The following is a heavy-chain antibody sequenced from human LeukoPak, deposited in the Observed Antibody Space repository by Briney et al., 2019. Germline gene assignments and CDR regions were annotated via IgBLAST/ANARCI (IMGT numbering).Heavy chain of an antibody. CDR3: ARDVAIFGVPYSDGMDV. CDR1: GGTFSSYA. CDR2: IVPIFGTA. Sequence: ASVKVSCKASGGTFSSYAISWVRQAPGQGLEWMGGIVPIFGTANYAQKFQGRVTITADESTSTAYVELSSLRSEDTAVYYCARDVAIFGVPYSDGMDVWGQGTTVTVSS. J-gene: IGHJ6*02. D-gene: IGHD3-3*01. V-gene: IGHV1-69*01.